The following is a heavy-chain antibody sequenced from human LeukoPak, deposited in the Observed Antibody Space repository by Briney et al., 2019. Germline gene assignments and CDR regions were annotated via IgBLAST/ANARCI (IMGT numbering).Heavy chain of an antibody. V-gene: IGHV3-48*04. D-gene: IGHD4-17*01. CDR2: ITSTSDTK. J-gene: IGHJ4*02. Sequence: GGSLRLSCAASGFTFSSYSMNWVRQAPGKGLEWVSYITSTSDTKYYADSVKGRFTISRDNAKNSLYLQMNSLRVEDTAVYYCGRHLYGVGIEYWGQGTLVTVSS. CDR1: GFTFSSYS. CDR3: GRHLYGVGIEY.